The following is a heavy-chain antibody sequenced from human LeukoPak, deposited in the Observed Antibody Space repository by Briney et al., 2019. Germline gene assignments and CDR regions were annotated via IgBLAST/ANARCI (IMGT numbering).Heavy chain of an antibody. CDR2: IYHSGST. Sequence: SETLSLTCTVSGYSISSGYYWGWIRQPPGKGLEWIGSIYHSGSTYYNPSLKSRVTISVDTSKNQFSLKLSSVTAADTAVYYCARDKRSYSGYGIIDYWGRGTLVTVSS. CDR3: ARDKRSYSGYGIIDY. V-gene: IGHV4-38-2*02. J-gene: IGHJ4*02. CDR1: GYSISSGYY. D-gene: IGHD5-12*01.